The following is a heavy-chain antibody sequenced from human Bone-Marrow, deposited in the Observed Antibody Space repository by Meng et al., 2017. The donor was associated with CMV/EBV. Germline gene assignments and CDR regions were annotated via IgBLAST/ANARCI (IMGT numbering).Heavy chain of an antibody. CDR3: ARDGCSSTSCYTGVPYNWFDP. D-gene: IGHD2-2*02. CDR2: IIPIFGTA. V-gene: IGHV1-69*05. J-gene: IGHJ5*02. CDR1: GGTFSSYA. Sequence: SVKVSCKASGGTFSSYAISWVRQAPGQGLEWMGGIIPIFGTANYAQKFQGRVTITTDESTSTAYMELSSLRSEDTAVYYCARDGCSSTSCYTGVPYNWFDPWGQGTLVTVYS.